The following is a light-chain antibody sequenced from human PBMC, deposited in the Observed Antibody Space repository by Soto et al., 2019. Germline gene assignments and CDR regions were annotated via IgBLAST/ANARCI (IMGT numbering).Light chain of an antibody. CDR2: GAS. CDR3: QQYGSSPALT. J-gene: IGKJ4*01. V-gene: IGKV3-20*01. Sequence: EIVFTHSPGTRSLSPCETPALSASPGQSFSSYYLARYQPNSGQAPRLLIYGASSRATGIPDRFSGSGSGKDFTLTISRLEPEDFAVYYCQQYGSSPALTFGGGTKVDIK. CDR1: QSFSSYY.